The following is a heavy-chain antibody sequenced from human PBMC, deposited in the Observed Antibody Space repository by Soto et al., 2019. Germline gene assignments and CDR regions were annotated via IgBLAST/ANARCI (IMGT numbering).Heavy chain of an antibody. CDR2: INPSGGST. D-gene: IGHD2-15*01. CDR3: ASAGCSVGSCYSWTYYYYGMDV. V-gene: IGHV1-46*01. CDR1: GYTFTSYY. J-gene: IGHJ6*02. Sequence: ASVKVSCKASGYTFTSYYMHWVRQAPGQGLEWMGIINPSGGSTSYAQKFQGRVTMTRDTSTSTVYMELSSLRSEDTAVNYCASAGCSVGSCYSWTYYYYGMDVWGQGTTVTVSS.